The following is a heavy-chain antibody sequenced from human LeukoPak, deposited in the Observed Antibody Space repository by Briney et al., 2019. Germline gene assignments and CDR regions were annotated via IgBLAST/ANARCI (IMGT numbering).Heavy chain of an antibody. CDR2: INPNSGVT. Sequence: VASVKVSCKASGYTFTGYYIHWVRQVPGQGLEWMGWINPNSGVTNYAQKFQGRVTMTRDTSISTAYMELNRLRSDDTAVYYCARNGDYGAGYYGMDVWGQGTTVTVSS. V-gene: IGHV1-2*02. CDR1: GYTFTGYY. J-gene: IGHJ6*02. CDR3: ARNGDYGAGYYGMDV. D-gene: IGHD4-17*01.